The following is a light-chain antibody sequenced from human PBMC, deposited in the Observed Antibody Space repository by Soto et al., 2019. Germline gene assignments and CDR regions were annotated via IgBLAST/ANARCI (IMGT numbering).Light chain of an antibody. V-gene: IGLV2-14*02. CDR3: QSYDTSLSGVV. Sequence: QSALTQPASVSGSPGQSITISCTGSNSDIGNYNIVSWYQQHPDKAPQLIIYEVTKRPSGVPDRFSGSKSGTSASLAITGLQAEDEADYYCQSYDTSLSGVVFGTGTKVTVL. J-gene: IGLJ1*01. CDR2: EVT. CDR1: NSDIGNYNI.